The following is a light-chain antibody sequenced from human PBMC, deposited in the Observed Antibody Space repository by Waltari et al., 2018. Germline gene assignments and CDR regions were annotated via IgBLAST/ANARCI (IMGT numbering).Light chain of an antibody. Sequence: DIYLTQSPSFLSASVGDRVTITCRASQDTHSYLAWYQLRPGQAPRLIIYVASKLQNGVPQRFSGSGTGTEFTLTISGLQPEDFATYYCQHLISDPLKFGGGTKVELK. CDR1: QDTHSY. CDR3: QHLISDPLK. J-gene: IGKJ4*02. CDR2: VAS. V-gene: IGKV1-9*01.